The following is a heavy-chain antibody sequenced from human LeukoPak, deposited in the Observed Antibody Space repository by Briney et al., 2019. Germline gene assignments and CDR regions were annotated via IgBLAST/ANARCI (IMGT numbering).Heavy chain of an antibody. J-gene: IGHJ6*02. V-gene: IGHV3-23*01. CDR1: GFTFRSYA. Sequence: GSLRLSCAASGFTFRSYAMSWVRQAPGKGLEWVSAISDSGGSTYYADSVKGRFTISRDNSKNTLYLQMNSLRVEDTAIYYCAKYDFWSGFSFGGYGMDVWGQGTTVTVSS. D-gene: IGHD3-3*01. CDR3: AKYDFWSGFSFGGYGMDV. CDR2: ISDSGGST.